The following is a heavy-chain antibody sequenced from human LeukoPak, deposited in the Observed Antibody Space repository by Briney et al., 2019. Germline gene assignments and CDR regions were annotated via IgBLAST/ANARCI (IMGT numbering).Heavy chain of an antibody. CDR2: IIPILGIA. CDR1: GGTFSSYA. J-gene: IGHJ6*02. V-gene: IGHV1-69*04. D-gene: IGHD3-22*01. Sequence: SVKVSCKASGGTFSSYAISWVRQAPGQGLEWIGRIIPILGIANYAQKFQGRVTITADKSTSTAYMELSSLRSEDTAVYYCASDYYYSSGYPYDYYYYGMDVWGQGTTVTVSS. CDR3: ASDYYYSSGYPYDYYYYGMDV.